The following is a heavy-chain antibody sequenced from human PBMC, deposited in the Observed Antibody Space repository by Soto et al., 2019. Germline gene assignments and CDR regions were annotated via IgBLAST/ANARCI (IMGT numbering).Heavy chain of an antibody. CDR1: GGSISSGGYY. J-gene: IGHJ4*02. V-gene: IGHV4-31*03. D-gene: IGHD3-16*02. CDR3: ARVDRVWGSYPTDY. Sequence: QVQLQESGPGLVKPSQTLSLTCTVSGGSISSGGYYWSWIRQHPGKGLEWIGYIYYSGSTYYNPSLKSRITISVDRSKNQFSLKLSSVTAADTAVYYCARVDRVWGSYPTDYWGQGTLVTVSS. CDR2: IYYSGST.